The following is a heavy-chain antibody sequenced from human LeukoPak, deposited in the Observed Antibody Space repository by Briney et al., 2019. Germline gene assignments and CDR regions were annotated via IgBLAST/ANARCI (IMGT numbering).Heavy chain of an antibody. CDR3: ATKQWLAPPPDS. CDR2: INTDGTVT. CDR1: GFTFSKHW. D-gene: IGHD6-19*01. J-gene: IGHJ4*02. Sequence: GGSLRLSCAASGFTFSKHWMLWVRQAPGKGLESVSRINTDGTVTTYADSVKGRFTVSRDNADNTMFLQMNSVGDEDTAVYYCATKQWLAPPPDSWGQGTPVTVSS. V-gene: IGHV3-74*01.